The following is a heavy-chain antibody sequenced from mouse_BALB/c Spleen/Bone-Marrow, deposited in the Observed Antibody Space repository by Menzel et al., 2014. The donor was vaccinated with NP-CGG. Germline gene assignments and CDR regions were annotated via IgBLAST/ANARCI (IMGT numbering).Heavy chain of an antibody. V-gene: IGHV1-18*01. CDR3: ARSDYRYDYFGY. CDR2: INPYNGGT. J-gene: IGHJ2*01. Sequence: EVQLVESGPELVKPGASMKISCKASGYSFTAYTMSWVKQSHGKNLEWIGLINPYNGGTSYNQKFKGKATLTVDKSSSTAYMELLSLTSEDSAVYYCARSDYRYDYFGYWGQGTTLTVSS. D-gene: IGHD2-14*01. CDR1: GYSFTAYT.